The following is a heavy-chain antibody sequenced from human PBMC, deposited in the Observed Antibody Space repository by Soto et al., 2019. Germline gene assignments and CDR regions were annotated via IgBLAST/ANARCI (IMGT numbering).Heavy chain of an antibody. Sequence: QVQLVQSGAEVKKPGSSVKVSCKASGGTFGSYVFNWVRQAPGQGLEWMGGIIPLFGRPNYAQKFQGRVTIAADESTSTAYMELSSLRSDDTAVFYCASDLGSGYDPGDYWGQGTLVTVSS. CDR2: IIPLFGRP. CDR3: ASDLGSGYDPGDY. CDR1: GGTFGSYV. D-gene: IGHD5-12*01. J-gene: IGHJ4*02. V-gene: IGHV1-69*12.